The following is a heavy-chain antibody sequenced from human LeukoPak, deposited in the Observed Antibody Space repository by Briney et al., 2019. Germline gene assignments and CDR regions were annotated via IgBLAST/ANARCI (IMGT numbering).Heavy chain of an antibody. Sequence: KSSETLSLTCAVSGGSISSSNWWGWVRQPPGKGLEWIGDIYQSGRTNYKPSLKSRVTISVDKSKNQFSLKLSSVTAADTGVYYCARGDSSGYPDCWGQGTLVTVSS. J-gene: IGHJ4*02. CDR2: IYQSGRT. D-gene: IGHD3-22*01. V-gene: IGHV4-4*02. CDR3: ARGDSSGYPDC. CDR1: GGSISSSNW.